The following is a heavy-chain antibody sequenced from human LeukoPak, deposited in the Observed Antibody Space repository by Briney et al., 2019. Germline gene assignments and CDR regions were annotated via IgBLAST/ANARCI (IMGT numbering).Heavy chain of an antibody. CDR3: VKDTHCEILTGPSL. D-gene: IGHD3-9*01. Sequence: GRSLRLSCAASGFTFMSYAMHSVRQAAGKGLEWVAFIPYHGTNPYYADSVKGRFSVSRDNSKDTLYLQLNSLRAEDTAVYFCVKDTHCEILTGPSLWGQGALVTVSS. CDR2: IPYHGTNP. V-gene: IGHV3-30*18. J-gene: IGHJ4*02. CDR1: GFTFMSYA.